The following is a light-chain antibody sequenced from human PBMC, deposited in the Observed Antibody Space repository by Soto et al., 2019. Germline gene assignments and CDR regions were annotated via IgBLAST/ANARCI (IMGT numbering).Light chain of an antibody. Sequence: DIQMTQSPCTLSAYVGDRVSVSCRAIQSISSWLAWYQQKPGKAPKLLIYKASTLKSGVPSRFSGSGSGTEFTLTISSLQPEDFGTYYCQQFKSYPITFGQGTRLEI. J-gene: IGKJ5*01. CDR1: QSISSW. CDR2: KAS. V-gene: IGKV1-5*03. CDR3: QQFKSYPIT.